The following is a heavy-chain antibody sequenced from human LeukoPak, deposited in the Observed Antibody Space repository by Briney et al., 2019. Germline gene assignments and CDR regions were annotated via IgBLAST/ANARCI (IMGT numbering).Heavy chain of an antibody. J-gene: IGHJ4*02. V-gene: IGHV3-30*02. CDR3: ARDASAPGQYFHY. D-gene: IGHD6-6*01. Sequence: GGSLRLSCAASGFTRINYVIDWVRQAPGKGLEWVAFIHFDGNNKYYADSVKGRFSISRDNSKNTLYLQMNSLRVEDTAVYYCARDASAPGQYFHYWAEGPLVTVSS. CDR2: IHFDGNNK. CDR1: GFTRINYV.